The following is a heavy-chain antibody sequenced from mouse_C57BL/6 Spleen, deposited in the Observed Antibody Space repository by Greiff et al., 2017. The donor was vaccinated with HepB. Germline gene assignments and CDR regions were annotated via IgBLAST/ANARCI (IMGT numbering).Heavy chain of an antibody. CDR1: GYTFTSYW. J-gene: IGHJ4*01. D-gene: IGHD2-1*01. V-gene: IGHV1-72*01. CDR3: ARYYGNPHYYAMDY. Sequence: QVHVKQPGAELVKPGASVKLSCKASGYTFTSYWMHWVKQRPGRGLEWIGRIDPNSGGTKYNEKFKSKATLTVDKPSSTAYMQLSSLTSEDSAVYYCARYYGNPHYYAMDYWGQGTSVTVSS. CDR2: IDPNSGGT.